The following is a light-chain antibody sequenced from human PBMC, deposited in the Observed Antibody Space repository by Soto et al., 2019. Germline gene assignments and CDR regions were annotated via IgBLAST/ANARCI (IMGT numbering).Light chain of an antibody. CDR2: GAS. CDR3: QQYGTSIT. J-gene: IGKJ5*01. CDR1: QSFSSSY. V-gene: IGKV3-20*01. Sequence: EIVLTQSPGTLSLSPGERATLSCRASQSFSSSYLAWYQQKPGQAPRLLIYGASSMATGIPDRFSGSGSGTDFTITISRLEPEDFAVYYCQQYGTSITFGQGTRLEI.